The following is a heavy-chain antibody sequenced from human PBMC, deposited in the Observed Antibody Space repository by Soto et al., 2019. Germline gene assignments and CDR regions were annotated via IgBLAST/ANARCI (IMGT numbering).Heavy chain of an antibody. CDR1: GFSLSNARMG. CDR3: ARIAPPDHDYGDYFAYYYMDV. J-gene: IGHJ6*03. D-gene: IGHD4-17*01. V-gene: IGHV2-26*01. Sequence: SGPSGEPTETLTLTCTVSGFSLSNARMGVSWIRQPPGKALEWLAHIFSNDEKSYSTSLKSRLTISKDTSKSQVVLTMTNMDPVDTATYYCARIAPPDHDYGDYFAYYYMDVWGKGTTVTVSS. CDR2: IFSNDEK.